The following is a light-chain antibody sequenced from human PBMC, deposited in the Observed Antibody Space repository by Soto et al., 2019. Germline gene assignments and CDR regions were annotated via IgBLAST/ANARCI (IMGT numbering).Light chain of an antibody. Sequence: QSALTQPPSASGSPGQSVTISCTGTSSDVGGYNYVSWYQQHPGKAPKLMIYEVSKRPSGVPDRFSGSKSGNTASLTVSGLQAEDEADYDCSSYAGSNKYVVFGGGTQLTVL. J-gene: IGLJ2*01. CDR3: SSYAGSNKYVV. V-gene: IGLV2-8*01. CDR1: SSDVGGYNY. CDR2: EVS.